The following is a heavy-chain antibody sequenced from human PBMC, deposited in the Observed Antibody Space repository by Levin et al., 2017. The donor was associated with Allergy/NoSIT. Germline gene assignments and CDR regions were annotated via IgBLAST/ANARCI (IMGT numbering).Heavy chain of an antibody. Sequence: QTSETLSLTCAASGFISTNYWMTWVRQAPGEGLEWVANIKEDGSEKNYVDSVKGRFTISRDNAKNSLYLQMNSLRAEDTAVYYCARDLTYYYESSGYYDERSGYYDALDIWGQGTMVTVSS. V-gene: IGHV3-7*01. CDR3: ARDLTYYYESSGYYDERSGYYDALDI. CDR1: GFISTNYW. J-gene: IGHJ3*02. D-gene: IGHD3-22*01. CDR2: IKEDGSEK.